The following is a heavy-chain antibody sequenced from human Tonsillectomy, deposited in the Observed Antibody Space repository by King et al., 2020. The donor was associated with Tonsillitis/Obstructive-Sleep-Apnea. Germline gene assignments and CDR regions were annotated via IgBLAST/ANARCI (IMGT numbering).Heavy chain of an antibody. CDR1: GFTFDDYA. CDR2: ISWNGGSV. D-gene: IGHD7-27*01. Sequence: VQLVESGGGLVQPGRSLRLSCAASGFTFDDYAMHWVRQAPGKGLEWVSGISWNGGSVDYADSVKGRFTISRDNAKNSLYLQMNSLRTEDTALYYCATDMNWGDYYYGYMDVWGKGTTVTVSS. V-gene: IGHV3-9*01. CDR3: ATDMNWGDYYYGYMDV. J-gene: IGHJ6*03.